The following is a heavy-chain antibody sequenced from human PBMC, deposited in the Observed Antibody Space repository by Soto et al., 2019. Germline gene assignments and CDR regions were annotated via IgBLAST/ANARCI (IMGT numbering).Heavy chain of an antibody. V-gene: IGHV1-2*04. CDR2: INPNSGGT. Sequence: ASVKVSCKASGYTFTGYYMHWVRQAPGQGLEWMGWINPNSGGTNYAQKFQGWVTMTRDTSISKAYMELSRLRSDDTAVYYCARGGGWYYYYYYGMDVWGQGTTVTVSS. J-gene: IGHJ6*02. CDR3: ARGGGWYYYYYYGMDV. CDR1: GYTFTGYY. D-gene: IGHD6-19*01.